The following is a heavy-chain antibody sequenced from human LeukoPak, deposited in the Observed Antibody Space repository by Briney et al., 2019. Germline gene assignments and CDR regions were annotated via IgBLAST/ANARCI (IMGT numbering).Heavy chain of an antibody. CDR1: GFTFSSYS. CDR3: VRATRGGYDGYFDF. Sequence: HTGGSLRLSCAASGFTFSSYSMMWVRQAPGKGLEWVSYISSSSTTIHYADSVKGRFTISRDNAKNSLYLQMNSLRAEDTAVYYCVRATRGGYDGYFDFWGQGTLVTVSS. D-gene: IGHD5-12*01. J-gene: IGHJ4*02. CDR2: ISSSSTTI. V-gene: IGHV3-48*01.